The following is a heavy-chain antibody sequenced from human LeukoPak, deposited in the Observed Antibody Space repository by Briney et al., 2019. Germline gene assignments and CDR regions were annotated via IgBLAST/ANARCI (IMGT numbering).Heavy chain of an antibody. D-gene: IGHD3-22*01. CDR1: DGSLSSGNW. Sequence: SGTLSLTCAVSDGSLSSGNWWTWVRQSPDKGLVWIGEIYHNGSTNYNPALKSRVTTSLDKSKNEFYLRLTSLVAADTAVYYCAKSNGYGLIDIWGQGTMVTVSS. V-gene: IGHV4-4*02. CDR2: IYHNGST. CDR3: AKSNGYGLIDI. J-gene: IGHJ3*02.